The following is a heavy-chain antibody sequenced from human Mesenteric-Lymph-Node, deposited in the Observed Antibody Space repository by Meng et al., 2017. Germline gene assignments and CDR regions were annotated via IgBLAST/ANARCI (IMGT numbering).Heavy chain of an antibody. Sequence: GGSLRLSCAASGFTFSSYWMHWVRQAPGKGLVWVSRINTDGSRISYADSVKGRFTISRDNSKNTLYLQMNSLRAEDTAVYYCARGETAGTYNWYGPWGQGTLVTVSS. CDR1: GFTFSSYW. J-gene: IGHJ5*02. V-gene: IGHV3-74*01. D-gene: IGHD3-10*01. CDR3: ARGETAGTYNWYGP. CDR2: INTDGSRI.